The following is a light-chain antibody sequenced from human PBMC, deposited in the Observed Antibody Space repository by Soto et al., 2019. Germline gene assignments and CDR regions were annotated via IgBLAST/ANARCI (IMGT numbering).Light chain of an antibody. V-gene: IGKV3-15*01. J-gene: IGKJ1*01. CDR1: QSVSTN. Sequence: EVVLTQSPGTLSLSPGERVTLSCRASQSVSTNLAWYQQKPGQAPRLLIYGASTRATGIPARFSGSGSGTEFTLTINSLQSEDFAVYYCQQHDNWPRTFGQGTKVDIK. CDR3: QQHDNWPRT. CDR2: GAS.